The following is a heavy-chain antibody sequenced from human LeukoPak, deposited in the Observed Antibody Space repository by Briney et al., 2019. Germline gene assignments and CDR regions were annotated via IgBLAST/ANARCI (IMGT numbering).Heavy chain of an antibody. J-gene: IGHJ3*02. D-gene: IGHD5-18*01. CDR2: ISWNSGSI. Sequence: PGRSLRLSCAASGFTFDDYAMHWVRQAPGKGLEWVSGISWNSGSIAYADSVKGRFTISRDNAKNSLYLQTNSLRAEDTALYYCAKDMGLQERGPRYSYGSDALDIWGQGTMVTVSS. V-gene: IGHV3-9*01. CDR1: GFTFDDYA. CDR3: AKDMGLQERGPRYSYGSDALDI.